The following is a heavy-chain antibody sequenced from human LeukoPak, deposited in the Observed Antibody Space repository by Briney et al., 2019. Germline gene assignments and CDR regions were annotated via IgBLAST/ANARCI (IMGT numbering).Heavy chain of an antibody. CDR2: ISSSSTYM. CDR1: GFTFSGYS. CDR3: ARESGGKSSYFDY. D-gene: IGHD1-26*01. Sequence: GGSLRLSCAASGFTFSGYSMNWVRQAPGKGLEWVSSISSSSTYMYYADSVEGRFTISRDNAKNSLYLQMNSLRAEDTAVYYCARESGGKSSYFDYWGQGTLVTVSS. V-gene: IGHV3-21*01. J-gene: IGHJ4*02.